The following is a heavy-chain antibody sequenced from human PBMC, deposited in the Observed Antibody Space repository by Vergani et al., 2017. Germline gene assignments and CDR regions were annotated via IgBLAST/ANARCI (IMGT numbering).Heavy chain of an antibody. CDR3: ATDDGDYAQPNGGSDAFDI. CDR2: FDPEDGET. CDR1: GYTLTELS. J-gene: IGHJ3*02. V-gene: IGHV1-24*01. D-gene: IGHD4-17*01. Sequence: QVQLVQSGAEVKKPGASVKVSCKVSGYTLTELSMHWVRQAPGKGLEWMGGFDPEDGETIYAQKFQGRVTMTEDTSTDTAYMELSSLRSEDTTVYYCATDDGDYAQPNGGSDAFDIWGQGTMVTVSS.